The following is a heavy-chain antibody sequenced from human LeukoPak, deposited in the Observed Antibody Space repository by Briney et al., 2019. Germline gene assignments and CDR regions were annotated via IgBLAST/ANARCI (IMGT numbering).Heavy chain of an antibody. CDR1: GGPIGRDY. V-gene: IGHV4-59*08. CDR3: AKYGNSGWVIDN. CDR2: IYYTGGT. Sequence: AETLSLTCTVSGGPIGRDYWTWIRQPPGKGLEYIGYIYYTGGTKYNPSLKSRVTISVDTSKNQFSLKLSSVTAADTAVYFCAKYGNSGWVIDNWGQGTLVTVSS. D-gene: IGHD6-19*01. J-gene: IGHJ4*02.